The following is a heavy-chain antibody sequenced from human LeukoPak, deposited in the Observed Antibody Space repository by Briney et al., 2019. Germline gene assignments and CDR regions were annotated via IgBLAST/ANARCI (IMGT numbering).Heavy chain of an antibody. CDR2: TWYGGS. D-gene: IGHD5-12*01. V-gene: IGHV3-33*01. CDR1: GFTLWRHG. J-gene: IGHJ3*02. CDR3: AREQSTSGHAGAFDI. Sequence: GSLRLSCTTSGFTLWRHGMHWVRQAPGKGLEWVAVTWYGGSDYADSVRGRFSVSRDIFGNTEYLQMDNLRVEDTALYYCAREQSTSGHAGAFDIWGQGTVVTVSS.